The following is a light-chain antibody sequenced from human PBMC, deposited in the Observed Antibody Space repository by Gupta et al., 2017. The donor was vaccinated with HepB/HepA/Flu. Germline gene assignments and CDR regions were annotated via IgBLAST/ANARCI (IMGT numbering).Light chain of an antibody. J-gene: IGKJ4*01. CDR3: QQDYSTHL. Sequence: DIVMTQSPDSLAVSLGERATINCKSSQSVLYSSNNKNYLAWYQQKPGQPPKLLIYWASTRESGVPDRFSGSGSGTDFTLTISSRQAEDVAVYYWQQDYSTHLFGGGTKVEIK. CDR2: WAS. CDR1: QSVLYSSNNKNY. V-gene: IGKV4-1*01.